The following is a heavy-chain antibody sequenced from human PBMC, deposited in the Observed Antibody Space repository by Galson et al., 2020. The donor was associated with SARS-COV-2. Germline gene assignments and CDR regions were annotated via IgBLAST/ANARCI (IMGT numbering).Heavy chain of an antibody. CDR1: GGSISSSGYY. Sequence: SETLSLTCIVSGGSISSSGYYWDWIRQPPGKGLEWIGRIYYSGITFYNPSLKSRVTISVDTSKKQFSLKLSSVSAADTAVYYCARHHVGVTASGEIDYWGQGTQVTV. CDR3: ARHHVGVTASGEIDY. J-gene: IGHJ4*02. V-gene: IGHV4-39*01. D-gene: IGHD3-10*01. CDR2: IYYSGIT.